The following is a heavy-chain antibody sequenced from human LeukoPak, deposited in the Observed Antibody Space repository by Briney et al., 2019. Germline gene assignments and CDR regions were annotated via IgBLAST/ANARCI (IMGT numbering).Heavy chain of an antibody. CDR2: IYYSGST. D-gene: IGHD3-22*01. Sequence: SETLSLTCTVSGGSISSGDYYLSWIRQPPGKGLEWIGYIYYSGSTYYNPSLKSRVTISVDTSKNQFSLKLSSVTAADTAVYYCARGEYYDSSGLDAFDIWGQGTMVTVSS. CDR1: GGSISSGDYY. V-gene: IGHV4-30-4*08. J-gene: IGHJ3*02. CDR3: ARGEYYDSSGLDAFDI.